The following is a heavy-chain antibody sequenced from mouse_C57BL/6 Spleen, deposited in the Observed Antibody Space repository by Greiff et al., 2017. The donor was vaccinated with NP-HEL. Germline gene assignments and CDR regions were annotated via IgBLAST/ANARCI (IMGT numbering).Heavy chain of an antibody. Sequence: QVQLQQSGPELVKPGASVKLSCKASGYTFTSYDINWVKQRPGQGLEWIGWIYPRDGSTKYNEKFKGKATLTVDTSSSTAYMELHSLTSEDSAVYFCARSPGGLRQGYYYAMDDWGQGTSVTVSS. CDR1: GYTFTSYD. CDR2: IYPRDGST. J-gene: IGHJ4*01. V-gene: IGHV1-85*01. CDR3: ARSPGGLRQGYYYAMDD. D-gene: IGHD3-2*01.